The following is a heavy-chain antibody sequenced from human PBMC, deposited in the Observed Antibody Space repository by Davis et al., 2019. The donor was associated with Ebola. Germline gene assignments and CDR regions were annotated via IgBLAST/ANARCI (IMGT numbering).Heavy chain of an antibody. Sequence: GESLKISCAASGFTFSNAWMSWVRQAPGKGLEWVGRIKSKTDGGTTDYAAPVKGRFTISRDNSKNTLYLQMNSLRAEDTAVYYCARVAAASRDYWGQGTLVTVSS. CDR3: ARVAAASRDY. V-gene: IGHV3-15*01. CDR2: IKSKTDGGTT. J-gene: IGHJ4*02. D-gene: IGHD6-25*01. CDR1: GFTFSNAW.